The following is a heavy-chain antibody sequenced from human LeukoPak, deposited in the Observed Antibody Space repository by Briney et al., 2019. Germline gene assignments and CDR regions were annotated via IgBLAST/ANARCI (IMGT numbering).Heavy chain of an antibody. V-gene: IGHV3-23*01. CDR1: GFTFSSYA. J-gene: IGHJ6*02. Sequence: GGFLRLSCAASGFTFSSYALSWVRQAPGKGLEWVSAISGSGGSTYYADSVKGRFTISRDNSKNTLYLQMNSLRAEDTAVYYCAKFIVGATIYYYYGMGGWGQGTTVTVSS. CDR3: AKFIVGATIYYYYGMGG. D-gene: IGHD1-26*01. CDR2: ISGSGGST.